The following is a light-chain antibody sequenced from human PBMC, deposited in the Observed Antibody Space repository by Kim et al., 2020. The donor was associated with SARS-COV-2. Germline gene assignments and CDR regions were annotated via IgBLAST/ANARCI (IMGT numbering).Light chain of an antibody. V-gene: IGLV2-8*01. CDR3: SSYAGSNNLV. CDR1: SCDVGGYND. Sequence: GQSVTISCTGTSCDVGGYNDVSWYQHPPGTAHKLMIYEVSKPPSGVPDRFSGSKAGNTASLTVSGLQAEDEADYYGSSYAGSNNLVFGGGTQLTVL. J-gene: IGLJ2*01. CDR2: EVS.